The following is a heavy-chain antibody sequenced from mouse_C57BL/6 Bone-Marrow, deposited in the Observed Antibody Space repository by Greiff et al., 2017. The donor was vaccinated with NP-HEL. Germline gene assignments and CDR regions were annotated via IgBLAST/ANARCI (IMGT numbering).Heavy chain of an antibody. CDR2: IDPSDSYT. J-gene: IGHJ3*01. Sequence: QVQLQQPGAELVKPGASVKLSCKASGYTFTSYWMQWVKQRPGQGLEWIGEIDPSDSYTNYNQKFKGKATLTVDTSSSTAYMQLSSLTSEDSAVYYCARVEAWAYWGQGTLVTVSA. CDR1: GYTFTSYW. D-gene: IGHD3-2*02. CDR3: ARVEAWAY. V-gene: IGHV1-50*01.